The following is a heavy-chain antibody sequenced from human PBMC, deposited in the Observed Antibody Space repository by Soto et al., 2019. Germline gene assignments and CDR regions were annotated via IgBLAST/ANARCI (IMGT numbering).Heavy chain of an antibody. CDR2: IYYSGST. CDR1: GGSISSGGYY. J-gene: IGHJ6*02. CDR3: ARDRLYDFWSGYRGDYGMDV. V-gene: IGHV4-31*03. Sequence: SETLSLTCTVSGGSISSGGYYWRWIRQHPGKGLEWIGYIYYSGSTYYNPSLKSRVTISVDTSKNQFSLKLSSVTAADTAVYYCARDRLYDFWSGYRGDYGMDVWGQGTTVTVSS. D-gene: IGHD3-3*01.